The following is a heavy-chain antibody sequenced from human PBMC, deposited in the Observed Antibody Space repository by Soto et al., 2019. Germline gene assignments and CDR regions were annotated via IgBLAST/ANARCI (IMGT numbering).Heavy chain of an antibody. CDR3: VRQGIGNLHGLVDV. J-gene: IGHJ6*02. CDR1: SGPTSSHN. D-gene: IGHD1-1*01. V-gene: IGHV4-59*08. CDR2: VYSTGGT. Sequence: QVQLQQSGPGLVKPSETLSLTCSVSSGPTSSHNWGWIRQTPGRGLEWIGHVYSTGGTSYNPSLNSRVTISADTSTNHISLTLTSVTAADTAVYYCVRQGIGNLHGLVDVWGQGTTVRVSS.